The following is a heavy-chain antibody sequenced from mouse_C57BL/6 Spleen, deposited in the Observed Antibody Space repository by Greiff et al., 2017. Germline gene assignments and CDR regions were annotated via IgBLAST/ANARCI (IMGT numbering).Heavy chain of an antibody. CDR3: ARDRTGTFAY. D-gene: IGHD4-1*01. CDR1: GYAFSSSW. CDR2: IYPGDGDT. J-gene: IGHJ3*01. V-gene: IGHV1-82*01. Sequence: QVQLQQSGPELVKPGASVKISCKASGYAFSSSWMNWVKQRPGKGLEWIGRIYPGDGDTNYNGKFKGKATLTADKSSSTAYMRLSSLTSEDAAVYFCARDRTGTFAYWGQGTLVTVSA.